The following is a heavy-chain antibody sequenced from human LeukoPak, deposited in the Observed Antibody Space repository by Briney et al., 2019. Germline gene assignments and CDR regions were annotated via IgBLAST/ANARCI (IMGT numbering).Heavy chain of an antibody. CDR3: ARGGEGSGWPFDC. J-gene: IGHJ4*02. CDR2: IYPGDSDI. CDR1: GYRFTSYW. V-gene: IGHV5-51*01. D-gene: IGHD6-19*01. Sequence: GESLKISCKGSGYRFTSYWIGWVRQMPGKGLEWMGIIYPGDSDIRYSPSFLGQVTISADRSISTAYLQWSSLKASDTAIYYCARGGEGSGWPFDCWGQGTLVTVSA.